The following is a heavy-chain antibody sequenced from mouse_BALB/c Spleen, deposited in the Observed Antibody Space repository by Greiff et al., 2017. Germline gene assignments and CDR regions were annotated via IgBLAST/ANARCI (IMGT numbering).Heavy chain of an antibody. D-gene: IGHD1-1*01. CDR2: ISSGGSYT. V-gene: IGHV5-6*01. J-gene: IGHJ3*01. CDR1: GFTFSSYG. CDR3: ARLGGYGSSYWFAY. Sequence: EVKLVESGGDLVKPGGSLKLSCAASGFTFSSYGMSWVRQTPDKRLEWVATISSGGSYTYYPDSVKGRFTISRDNAKNTLYLQMSSLKSEDTAMYYCARLGGYGSSYWFAYWGQGTLVTVSA.